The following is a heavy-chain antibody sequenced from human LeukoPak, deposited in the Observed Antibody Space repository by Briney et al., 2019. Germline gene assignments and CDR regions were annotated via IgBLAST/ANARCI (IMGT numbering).Heavy chain of an antibody. V-gene: IGHV3-23*01. CDR1: GFTFRDSA. CDR2: ISGANS. CDR3: ARDMELST. J-gene: IGHJ3*01. Sequence: GGTLRLSRSASGFTFRDSAMTWVRQAPGKGLEWVSLISGANSYYPDSVKGRFSVSRDNSKDTLYLQLSGLRADDTAIYYCARDMELSTWGPGTMVTVSS. D-gene: IGHD3-16*02.